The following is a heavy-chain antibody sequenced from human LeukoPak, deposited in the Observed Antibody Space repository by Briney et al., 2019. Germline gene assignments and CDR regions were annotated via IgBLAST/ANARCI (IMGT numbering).Heavy chain of an antibody. D-gene: IGHD6-19*01. V-gene: IGHV4-4*07. Sequence: SETLSLTCTVSGGSISSYYWSWIRQPAGKGLEWIGRIYTSGSTNYNPSLKSRVTISVDTSKNQFSLKLSSVTAADTAVYYCARVLGAVAGTEILYYFDYWGQGTLVTVSS. CDR3: ARVLGAVAGTEILYYFDY. J-gene: IGHJ4*02. CDR1: GGSISSYY. CDR2: IYTSGST.